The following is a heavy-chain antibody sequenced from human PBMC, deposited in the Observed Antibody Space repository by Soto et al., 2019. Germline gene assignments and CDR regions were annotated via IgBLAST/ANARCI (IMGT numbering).Heavy chain of an antibody. V-gene: IGHV4-59*01. CDR1: GVSISSYY. Sequence: SETLSLTCAVSGVSISSYYWSWIRQPPGKGLEWIGYVFYNEIINYSPSLKGRVTMSMEMSTNHFSLELRSVTAADTAVYFCARVGAGGSSSTNQDYWGTGALVTVSS. CDR3: ARVGAGGSSSTNQDY. CDR2: VFYNEII. D-gene: IGHD6-6*01. J-gene: IGHJ4*02.